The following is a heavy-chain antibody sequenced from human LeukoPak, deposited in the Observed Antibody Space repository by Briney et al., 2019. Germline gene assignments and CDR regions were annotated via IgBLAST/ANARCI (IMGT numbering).Heavy chain of an antibody. Sequence: PSETLSLTCAVSGGSISSGGYSWSWIRQPPGKGLEWIGYIYHSGSTYYNPSLKSRVTISVDRSKNQFYLKLSSVTAADTAVYYCARWVTTEYYFDYWGQGTLVTVSS. CDR1: GGSISSGGYS. V-gene: IGHV4-30-2*01. CDR2: IYHSGST. CDR3: ARWVTTEYYFDY. D-gene: IGHD4-17*01. J-gene: IGHJ4*02.